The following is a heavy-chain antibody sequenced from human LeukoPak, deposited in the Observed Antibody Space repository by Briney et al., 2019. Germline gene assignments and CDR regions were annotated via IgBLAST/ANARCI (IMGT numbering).Heavy chain of an antibody. J-gene: IGHJ4*02. Sequence: PGRSLRLSCAASGFTFSSYGMHWVRHAPGKGLEWVAVISYDGSNKYYADSVKGRFTISRDNSKNTLYLQMNSLRAEDTAVYYCAKEGPGYSYGYLDYWGQGTLVTVSS. CDR2: ISYDGSNK. CDR1: GFTFSSYG. V-gene: IGHV3-30*18. CDR3: AKEGPGYSYGYLDY. D-gene: IGHD5-18*01.